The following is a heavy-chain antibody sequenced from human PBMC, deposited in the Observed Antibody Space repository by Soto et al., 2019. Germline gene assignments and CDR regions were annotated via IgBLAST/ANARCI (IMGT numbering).Heavy chain of an antibody. CDR2: IYPSDSYT. V-gene: IGHV5-10-1*01. D-gene: IGHD3-9*01. J-gene: IGHJ4*02. CDR1: GYSFNSYW. CDR3: ARGANYDILA. Sequence: GEYLKLSCHGSGYSFNSYWIRWVRRMPGKGLEGMGRIYPSDSYTNYSPSFQGHVTISADKSISTAYLQWSSLKASDTAMDYCARGANYDILAWGQGTLVTVSS.